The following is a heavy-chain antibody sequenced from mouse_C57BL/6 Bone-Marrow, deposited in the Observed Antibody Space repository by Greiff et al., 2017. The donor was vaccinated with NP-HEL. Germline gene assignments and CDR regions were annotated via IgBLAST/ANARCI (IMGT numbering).Heavy chain of an antibody. D-gene: IGHD1-1*01. V-gene: IGHV1-42*01. CDR3: ASITTVVESYWYFDV. CDR1: GYSFTGYY. J-gene: IGHJ1*03. Sequence: EVQLQQSGPELVKPGASVKISCKASGYSFTGYYMNWVKQSPEKSLEWIGEINPSTGGTTYNQKFKAKATLTVDKSSSTAYMQLKSLTSEDSAVYYCASITTVVESYWYFDVWGTGTTVTVSS. CDR2: INPSTGGT.